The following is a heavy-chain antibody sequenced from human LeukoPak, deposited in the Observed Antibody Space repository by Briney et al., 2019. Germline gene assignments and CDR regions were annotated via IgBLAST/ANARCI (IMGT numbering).Heavy chain of an antibody. CDR2: INHSGST. Sequence: PSETLSLTCAVYGGSFSGYYWSWIRQPPGKGLEWIGEINHSGSTNYNPSLKSRVTISVDTSKNQFSLKLNSVTAADTAVYYCARSLRSGLDIWGQGTMVTVSS. J-gene: IGHJ3*02. CDR3: ARSLRSGLDI. D-gene: IGHD3-10*01. V-gene: IGHV4-34*01. CDR1: GGSFSGYY.